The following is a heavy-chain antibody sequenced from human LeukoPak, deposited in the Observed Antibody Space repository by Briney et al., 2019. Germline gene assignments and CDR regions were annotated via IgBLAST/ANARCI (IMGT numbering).Heavy chain of an antibody. D-gene: IGHD3-16*01. Sequence: ASVKVSCKASGYTFTGYYVHWVRQAPGQGLEWMGRINPNTGDTIYGQRFQGRVTMTRDTSISAAYMELSSLRSDDTAVYFCARDLVGGIWSAAFWAQGSLVTVSS. V-gene: IGHV1-2*06. CDR3: ARDLVGGIWSAAF. J-gene: IGHJ4*02. CDR2: INPNTGDT. CDR1: GYTFTGYY.